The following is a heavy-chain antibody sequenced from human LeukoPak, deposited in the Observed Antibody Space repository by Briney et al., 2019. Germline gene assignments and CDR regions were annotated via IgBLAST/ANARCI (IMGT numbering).Heavy chain of an antibody. CDR2: FDPEDGET. CDR1: GYTLTELS. J-gene: IGHJ1*01. V-gene: IGHV1-24*01. D-gene: IGHD4-11*01. Sequence: GASVKVSCKVSGYTLTELSMRWVRQAPGKGLEWMGGFDPEDGETIYAQKFQGRVTMTEDTSTDTAYMELSSLRSEDTAVYYCATRLTTVTITGYFQHWGQGTLVTVSS. CDR3: ATRLTTVTITGYFQH.